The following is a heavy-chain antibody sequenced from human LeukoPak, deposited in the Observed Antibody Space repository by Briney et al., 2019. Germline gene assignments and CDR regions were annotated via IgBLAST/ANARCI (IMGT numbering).Heavy chain of an antibody. CDR1: GFTFSSYS. D-gene: IGHD2-2*01. CDR2: ISSSSSYI. CDR3: ARDLGYCSSTSCQQAYYFDY. Sequence: PGGSLRLSCAASGFTFSSYSMNWVRQAPGKGLEWVSSISSSSSYIYYADSVKGRFSISRDNAKNSLYLQMNSLRAEDTAVYYCARDLGYCSSTSCQQAYYFDYWGQGTLATVSS. V-gene: IGHV3-21*01. J-gene: IGHJ4*02.